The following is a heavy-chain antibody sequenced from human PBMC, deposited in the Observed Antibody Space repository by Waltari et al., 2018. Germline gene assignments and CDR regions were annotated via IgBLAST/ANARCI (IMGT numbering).Heavy chain of an antibody. CDR3: ARGGVSYYDFWTGYYPYMDV. V-gene: IGHV1-2*02. CDR1: GYSFTGYY. J-gene: IGHJ6*03. CDR2: INPNSAGT. D-gene: IGHD3-3*01. Sequence: QEQLVQSGAEGRKPGASVKVSLKASGYSFTGYYIHRVRKSPGQGPEWLGWINPNSAGTDYAQKFQGRVTMTRDTSSHTVYMELSRLTSDDSAVYYCARGGVSYYDFWTGYYPYMDVWGKGTTVTISS.